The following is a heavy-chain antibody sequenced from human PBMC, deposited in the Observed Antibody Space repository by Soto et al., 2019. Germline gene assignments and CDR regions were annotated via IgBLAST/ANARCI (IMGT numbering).Heavy chain of an antibody. V-gene: IGHV4-34*01. CDR2: INDSGRT. CDR1: GGSFRGYL. D-gene: IGHD3-16*01. Sequence: SETLSLPCTVYGGSFRGYLWGWIRQPPGKGLEWLGEINDSGRTYYNPSLKSRLTMSVDTSKKHVSLSLTSVTAADTAVYYCQGGDSWGQGTLVTVSS. CDR3: QGGDS. J-gene: IGHJ4*02.